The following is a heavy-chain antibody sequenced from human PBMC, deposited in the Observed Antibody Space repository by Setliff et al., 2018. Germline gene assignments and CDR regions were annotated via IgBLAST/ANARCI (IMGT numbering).Heavy chain of an antibody. CDR1: GGSISSGSYY. CDR2: IYHNGNT. Sequence: PSETLSLTCAVSGGSISSGSYYWSWIRQPPGKGLEWIGYIYHNGNTNFNPSLKSRVNMSVDTSNNQFVLNLKAVPAADTAVYYCARDRTAYTYGLDVWGQGTTVTVSS. CDR3: ARDRTAYTYGLDV. D-gene: IGHD3-16*01. J-gene: IGHJ6*02. V-gene: IGHV4-61*01.